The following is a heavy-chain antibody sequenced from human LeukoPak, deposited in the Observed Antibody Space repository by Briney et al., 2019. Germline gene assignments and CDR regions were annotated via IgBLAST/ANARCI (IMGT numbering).Heavy chain of an antibody. CDR2: INTNTGNP. D-gene: IGHD6-13*01. V-gene: IGHV7-4-1*02. CDR1: GYSFTTYA. J-gene: IGHJ4*02. Sequence: AASVKVSCKASGYSFTTYAMNWVRQAPGQGLEWMGWINTNTGNPTYAQGFTGRFVFSLDTSVSTAYLQISSLKAEDTAVYYCARGVGQYSSSPFDYWGQGTLVTVSS. CDR3: ARGVGQYSSSPFDY.